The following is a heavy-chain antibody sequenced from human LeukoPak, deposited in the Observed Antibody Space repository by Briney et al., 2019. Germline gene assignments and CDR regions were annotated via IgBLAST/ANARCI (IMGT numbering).Heavy chain of an antibody. CDR1: GYTFTGHY. Sequence: ASVKVSCKASGYTFTGHYMHWVRQAPGQGLEWMGWINPNSGGTNYAQKFQGRVTMTRDTSISTAYMELSRLRSDDTAVYYCARDYDILTGQGFDPWGQGTLVTVSS. CDR2: INPNSGGT. V-gene: IGHV1-2*02. CDR3: ARDYDILTGQGFDP. D-gene: IGHD3-9*01. J-gene: IGHJ5*02.